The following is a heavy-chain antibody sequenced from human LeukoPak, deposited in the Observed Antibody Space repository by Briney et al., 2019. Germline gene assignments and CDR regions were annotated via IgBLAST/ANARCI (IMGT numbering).Heavy chain of an antibody. V-gene: IGHV4-4*02. CDR3: VGRRPWFDP. Sequence: PSETLSLTCAVSGGSTITSDWWSWVPQPPGKGLEWIGDVYHSGTTNYNPSLKSRVTISVDNSKNQFSLKVTFVTAADTAVYYCVGRRPWFDPWGQGVLVTVSS. J-gene: IGHJ5*02. CDR2: VYHSGTT. CDR1: GGSTITSDW.